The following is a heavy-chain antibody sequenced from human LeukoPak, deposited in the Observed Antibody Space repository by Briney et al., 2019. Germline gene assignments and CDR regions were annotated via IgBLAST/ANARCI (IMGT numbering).Heavy chain of an antibody. Sequence: GASVKVSCNASGYTFTSYYMHWVRQAPGQGLEWMGIINPRGGSTSYAQKFQGRVTMTRDMSTTTVCMELSSLRSGDTAVHYCARDVPYDESGYQFDYWGQGTLVTVSS. CDR2: INPRGGST. V-gene: IGHV1-46*01. J-gene: IGHJ4*02. CDR1: GYTFTSYY. D-gene: IGHD5-18*01. CDR3: ARDVPYDESGYQFDY.